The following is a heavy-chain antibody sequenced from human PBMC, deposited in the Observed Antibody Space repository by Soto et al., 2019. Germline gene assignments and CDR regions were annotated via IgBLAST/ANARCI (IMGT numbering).Heavy chain of an antibody. D-gene: IGHD3-10*01. CDR1: GFTVSSNY. V-gene: IGHV3-53*01. CDR3: ARDLMVRGVISYFDY. J-gene: IGHJ4*02. CDR2: IYSGGST. Sequence: GGSLRLSCAASGFTVSSNYMRWVRQAPGKGLEWVSVIYSGGSTYYADSVKGRFTISRDNSKNTLYLQMNSLRAEDTAVYYCARDLMVRGVISYFDYWGQGTLVTV.